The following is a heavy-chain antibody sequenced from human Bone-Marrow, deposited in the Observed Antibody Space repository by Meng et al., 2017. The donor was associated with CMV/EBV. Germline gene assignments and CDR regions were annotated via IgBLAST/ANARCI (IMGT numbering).Heavy chain of an antibody. V-gene: IGHV3-23*01. CDR3: GRGSGSYQGS. CDR2: ISDRCGST. D-gene: IGHD3-10*01. CDR1: GFAFSCSA. Sequence: SFPPSGFAFSCSAMTCGRRLPGKGLEWFSAISDRCGSTYCADSVKGRFTISRDNAKNTLFLQMDSLRAEDSAVYYCGRGSGSYQGSWGKGTLVTVSS. J-gene: IGHJ5*02.